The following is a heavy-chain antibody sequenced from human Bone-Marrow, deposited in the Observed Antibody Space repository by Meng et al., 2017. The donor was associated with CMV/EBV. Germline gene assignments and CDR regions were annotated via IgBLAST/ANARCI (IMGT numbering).Heavy chain of an antibody. V-gene: IGHV4-39*07. D-gene: IGHD3-16*01. CDR1: GGSISSSSYY. CDR2: MLYGGST. CDR3: ARVWGGDNWFDP. J-gene: IGHJ5*02. Sequence: GSLRLSCTVSGGSISSSSYYWGWIRQPPGKGLEWIGSMLYGGSTLYNPSLKSRVSISIDVSKNQFSLSLSSMTAADTAVYYCARVWGGDNWFDPWGQGILVTVSS.